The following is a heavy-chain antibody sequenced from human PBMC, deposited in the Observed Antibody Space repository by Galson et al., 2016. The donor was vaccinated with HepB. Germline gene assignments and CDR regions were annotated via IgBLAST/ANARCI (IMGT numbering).Heavy chain of an antibody. Sequence: TLSLTCTVSGGSISSGGYYWSWIRQHPGKGLEWNGYIYYSGSTYYNPSLKSRVTVSVDTSKNQFSLKLSSVTAADTAVYYCARLPIPSSGSSRDWYFDLWGRGTLATVSS. CDR1: GGSISSGGYY. D-gene: IGHD1-26*01. CDR3: ARLPIPSSGSSRDWYFDL. V-gene: IGHV4-31*03. J-gene: IGHJ2*01. CDR2: IYYSGST.